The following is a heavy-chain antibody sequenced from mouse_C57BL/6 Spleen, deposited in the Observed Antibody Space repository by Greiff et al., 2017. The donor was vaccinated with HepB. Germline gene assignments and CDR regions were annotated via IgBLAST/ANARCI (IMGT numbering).Heavy chain of an antibody. CDR2: IDPETGGT. Sequence: VQLQQSGAELVRPGASVTLSCKASGYTFTDYEMHWVKQTPVHGLEWIGAIDPETGGTAYNQKFKGKAILTADKSSSTAYMELRSLTSEDSAVYYCTRLDYYGVWYFDVWGTGTTVTVSS. CDR1: GYTFTDYE. J-gene: IGHJ1*03. D-gene: IGHD1-1*01. CDR3: TRLDYYGVWYFDV. V-gene: IGHV1-15*01.